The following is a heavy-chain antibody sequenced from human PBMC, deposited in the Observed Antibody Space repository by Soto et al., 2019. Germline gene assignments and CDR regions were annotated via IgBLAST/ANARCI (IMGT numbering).Heavy chain of an antibody. D-gene: IGHD2-2*01. Sequence: GGSLRLSCAASGFTFSSYAMSWVRQAPGKGLEWVSGISGSGGSTYYADSVKGRFTISRDNSKNTLYIQMNSLRSEDTAVYYCARVKVYHYFSSTSCPYYYYYYMDVWGKGTTVTVSS. CDR3: ARVKVYHYFSSTSCPYYYYYYMDV. V-gene: IGHV3-23*01. CDR1: GFTFSSYA. CDR2: ISGSGGST. J-gene: IGHJ6*03.